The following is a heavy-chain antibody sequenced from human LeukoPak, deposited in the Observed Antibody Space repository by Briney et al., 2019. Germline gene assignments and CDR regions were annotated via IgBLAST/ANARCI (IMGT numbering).Heavy chain of an antibody. D-gene: IGHD6-19*01. CDR1: GGTFSSYV. J-gene: IGHJ4*02. CDR3: AMGVGAPEDLAVAADFDY. Sequence: SVKVSRKASGGTFSSYVINWVRQAPGQGLEWMGGIIPIFGTANYAQKFQGRVSITADKSTSTAYMELSSLRSEDTAVYYCAMGVGAPEDLAVAADFDYWGQGTLVTVSS. V-gene: IGHV1-69*06. CDR2: IIPIFGTA.